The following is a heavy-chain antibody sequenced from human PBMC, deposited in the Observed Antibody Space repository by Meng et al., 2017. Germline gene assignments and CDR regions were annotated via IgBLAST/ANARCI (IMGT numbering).Heavy chain of an antibody. CDR2: IYHSGST. CDR1: GYSISSGYY. D-gene: IGHD6-13*01. CDR3: ARDPAASAASMDV. J-gene: IGHJ6*02. Sequence: SETLSLTCTVSGYSISSGYYWGWIRQPPGKGLEWIGSIYHSGSTYYNPSLKSRVTISVDTSKNQFSLKLSPVTAADTAVYYCARDPAASAASMDVWGQGTTVTVSS. V-gene: IGHV4-38-2*02.